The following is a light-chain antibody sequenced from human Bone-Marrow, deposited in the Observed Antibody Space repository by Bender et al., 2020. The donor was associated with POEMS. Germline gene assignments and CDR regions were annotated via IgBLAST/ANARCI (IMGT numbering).Light chain of an antibody. CDR1: SSDVGTYNL. V-gene: IGLV2-23*02. CDR2: EVE. Sequence: QSALTQPASVSGSPGQSVTISCTGTSSDVGTYNLVSWYQQYPGKVPKLIIYEVENRPSGVSNRFSGSKSDNTASLTISGLQAEDEAEYYCCSYAGTGTFAVVFGGGTKLTVL. J-gene: IGLJ2*01. CDR3: CSYAGTGTFAVV.